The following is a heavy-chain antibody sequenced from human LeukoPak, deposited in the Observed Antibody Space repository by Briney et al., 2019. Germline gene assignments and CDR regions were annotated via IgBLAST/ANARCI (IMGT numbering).Heavy chain of an antibody. Sequence: GGSLRLSCAASGFTFNDYYMSWIRQAPGKGLEWVSYISSSGTTIHYADSVKGRFTISRDNAKKSLYLQMNSLRAEDTAVYFCATHPRYSGSFDYWGQGTLVTVSS. CDR1: GFTFNDYY. J-gene: IGHJ4*02. D-gene: IGHD1-26*01. CDR3: ATHPRYSGSFDY. V-gene: IGHV3-11*04. CDR2: ISSSGTTI.